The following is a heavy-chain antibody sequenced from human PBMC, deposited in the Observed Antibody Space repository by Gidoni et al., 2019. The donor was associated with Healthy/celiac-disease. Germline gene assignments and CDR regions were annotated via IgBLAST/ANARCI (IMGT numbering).Heavy chain of an antibody. CDR3: AREARHGDLGY. D-gene: IGHD4-17*01. V-gene: IGHV4-39*07. J-gene: IGHJ4*02. Sequence: QLQLQESGPGLVKPSEPLSLTCTVSDGSISSSSYYWGWIRQPPGKGLEWTGSIYYSGSTYYNPSLKSRVTISVDTSKNQFSLKLSSVTAADTAVYYCAREARHGDLGYWGQGTLVTVSS. CDR1: DGSISSSSYY. CDR2: IYYSGST.